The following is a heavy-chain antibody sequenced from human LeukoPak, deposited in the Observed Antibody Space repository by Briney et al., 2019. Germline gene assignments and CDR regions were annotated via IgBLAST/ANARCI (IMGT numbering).Heavy chain of an antibody. J-gene: IGHJ4*02. CDR1: GLTFSSFG. CDR2: TSFDGGNK. CDR3: ARGLSYGALDY. V-gene: IGHV3-30*03. Sequence: GRSLRLSCAASGLTFSSFGMHWVRQAPGKGLEWVAVTSFDGGNKHYADSVKGRFTISRDNSRNTLYLQMNSLRAEDTAVYYCARGLSYGALDYWGQGTLVTVSS. D-gene: IGHD4/OR15-4a*01.